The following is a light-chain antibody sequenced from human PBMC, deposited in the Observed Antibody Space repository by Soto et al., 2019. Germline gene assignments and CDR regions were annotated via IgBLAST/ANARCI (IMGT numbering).Light chain of an antibody. J-gene: IGKJ1*01. V-gene: IGKV1-5*03. CDR2: KAS. Sequence: ILITQSASTLSASVGDRVTITCRASQTIXSRLACDERKPGKAPKPPXFKASTLKRGGPSRLSGSGSGTEVTLPISSRQPDYFAIYYCQHYKSNSDAFGQGTKVDIK. CDR1: QTIXSR. CDR3: QHYKSNSDA.